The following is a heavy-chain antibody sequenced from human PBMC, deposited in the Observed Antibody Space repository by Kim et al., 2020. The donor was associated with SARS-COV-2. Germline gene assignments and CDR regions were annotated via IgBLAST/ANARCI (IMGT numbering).Heavy chain of an antibody. CDR2: INHSGST. CDR1: GGSFSGYY. J-gene: IGHJ4*02. CDR3: ARSRVVRQQLGGCSDY. V-gene: IGHV4-34*01. D-gene: IGHD6-13*01. Sequence: SETLSLTCAVYGGSFSGYYWSWIRQPPGKGLEWIGEINHSGSTNYNPSLKSRVTISVDTSKNQFSLKLSSVTAADTAVYYCARSRVVRQQLGGCSDYWGQGTLVTVSS.